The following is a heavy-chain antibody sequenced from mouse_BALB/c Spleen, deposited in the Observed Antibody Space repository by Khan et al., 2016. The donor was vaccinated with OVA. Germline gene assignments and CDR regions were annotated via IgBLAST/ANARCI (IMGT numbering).Heavy chain of an antibody. CDR3: ASDVTWSFAY. V-gene: IGHV5-6*01. CDR1: GFTFSAYG. D-gene: IGHD1-3*01. J-gene: IGHJ3*01. CDR2: INNYGYYN. Sequence: EVELVESGGDLVRPGGSLKLSCAASGFTFSAYGMSWVRQSPDKRLEWVATINNYGYYNYYQDSLKGRFIISRDNAKNTLYLQMRSRKSEDTAMYYCASDVTWSFAYWGQGTLGTVSA.